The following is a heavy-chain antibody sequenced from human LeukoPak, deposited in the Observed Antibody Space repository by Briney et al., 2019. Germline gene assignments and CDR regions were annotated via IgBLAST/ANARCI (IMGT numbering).Heavy chain of an antibody. V-gene: IGHV4-34*01. CDR2: INHSGST. CDR1: GVSFSGYY. D-gene: IGHD3-10*01. CDR3: ARGRASHYYGSGSSNLDY. J-gene: IGHJ4*02. Sequence: SETLSLTCAVYGVSFSGYYWSWIRQPPGKGLEWIGEINHSGSTNYNPSLKSRVTISVDTSKNQFSLKLSSVTAADTAVYYCARGRASHYYGSGSSNLDYWGQGTLVTVSS.